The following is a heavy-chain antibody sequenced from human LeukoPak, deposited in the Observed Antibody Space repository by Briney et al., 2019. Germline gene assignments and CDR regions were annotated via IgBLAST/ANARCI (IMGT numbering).Heavy chain of an antibody. CDR3: ARMDTWSYYYDSSGRTELDDAFDI. J-gene: IGHJ3*02. CDR2: IIPIFGTA. V-gene: IGHV1-69*13. CDR1: GGTFSSYA. Sequence: SVKVSCKASGGTFSSYAISWVRQAPGQGLEWMGGIIPIFGTANYAQKFQGRVTITADESTSTAYMELSSLRSEDTAVYYCARMDTWSYYYDSSGRTELDDAFDIWGQGTMVTVSS. D-gene: IGHD3-22*01.